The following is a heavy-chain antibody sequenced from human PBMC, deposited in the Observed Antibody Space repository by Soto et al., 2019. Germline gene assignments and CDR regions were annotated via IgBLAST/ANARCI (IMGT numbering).Heavy chain of an antibody. CDR3: ARVTIFGVVIIDP. V-gene: IGHV4-59*01. Sequence: SETLSLTCTVSGGSISSYYWSWTRQPPGKGLEWIGYIYYSGSTNYNPSLKSRVTISVDTSKNQFSLKLSSVTAADTAVYYCARVTIFGVVIIDPWGQGTLVTVSS. D-gene: IGHD3-3*01. CDR1: GGSISSYY. J-gene: IGHJ5*02. CDR2: IYYSGST.